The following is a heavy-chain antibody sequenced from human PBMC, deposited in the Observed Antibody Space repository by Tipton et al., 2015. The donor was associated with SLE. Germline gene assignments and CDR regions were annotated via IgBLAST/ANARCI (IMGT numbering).Heavy chain of an antibody. J-gene: IGHJ4*02. CDR2: IYYSGST. Sequence: TLSLTCTVSGGSISSSSYYWGWIRQPPGKGLEWIGSIYYSGSTYYNPSLKSRVTISVDTSKNQFSLRLDSVTAADTAVYYCARAPGDGYPGGYFDDWGQGTRVTVSS. CDR1: GGSISSSSYY. CDR3: ARAPGDGYPGGYFDD. D-gene: IGHD5-24*01. V-gene: IGHV4-39*07.